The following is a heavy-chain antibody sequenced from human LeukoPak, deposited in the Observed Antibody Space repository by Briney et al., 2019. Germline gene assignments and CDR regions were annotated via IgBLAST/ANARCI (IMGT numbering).Heavy chain of an antibody. CDR3: ARGVGSGSRLRAGDY. V-gene: IGHV3-NL1*01. CDR2: IYSGGST. CDR1: GFTFSSYG. J-gene: IGHJ4*02. D-gene: IGHD1-26*01. Sequence: GGSLRLSCAASGFTFSSYGMHWVRQAPGKGLEWVSVIYSGGSTYYADSVKGRFTISRDNSKNTLYLQMNSLRAEDTAVYYCARGVGSGSRLRAGDYWGQGTLVTVSS.